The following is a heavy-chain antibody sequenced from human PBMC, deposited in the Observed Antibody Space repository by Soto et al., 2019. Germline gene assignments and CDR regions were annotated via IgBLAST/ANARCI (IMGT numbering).Heavy chain of an antibody. Sequence: GGSLRLSCAASGFTFSNAWMSWVRQAPGKGLEWVGRIKSKIDGGTTDYAAPVKGRFTISRDDSKNTLYLQMNSLKTEDTALYYCTTSIAARPDYYYYMDVWGKGTTVTVSS. D-gene: IGHD6-6*01. V-gene: IGHV3-15*01. CDR3: TTSIAARPDYYYYMDV. CDR1: GFTFSNAW. CDR2: IKSKIDGGTT. J-gene: IGHJ6*03.